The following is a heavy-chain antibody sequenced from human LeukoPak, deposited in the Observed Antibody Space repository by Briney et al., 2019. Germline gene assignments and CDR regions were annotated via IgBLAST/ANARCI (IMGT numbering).Heavy chain of an antibody. CDR3: ARAPLDYYGSGSLTD. V-gene: IGHV1-2*02. CDR1: GYTFTGYY. CDR2: INPNSGGT. D-gene: IGHD3-10*01. J-gene: IGHJ4*02. Sequence: ASVKVSCKASGYTFTGYYMHWVRQAPGQGLEWMGWINPNSGGTNYAQKFQGRVTMTRDTSISTAYMELSRLRSDDTAVYYCARAPLDYYGSGSLTDWGQGTLVTVSS.